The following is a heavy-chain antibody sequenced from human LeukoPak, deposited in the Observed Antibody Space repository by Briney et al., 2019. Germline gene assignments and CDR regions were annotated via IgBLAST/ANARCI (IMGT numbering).Heavy chain of an antibody. CDR2: MNPNSGHA. CDR1: GYTFSSYD. D-gene: IGHD2-8*01. J-gene: IGHJ4*02. CDR3: ARIKRIMEPGTVGLDS. V-gene: IGHV1-8*01. Sequence: ASVNVSCKASGYTFSSYDINWVRQAAGQGLEWMGWMNPNSGHAGYTQKFQGRVTMTSDNAISTVYMEISSLRSDDAAVYYCARIKRIMEPGTVGLDSWGQGTLVTVSS.